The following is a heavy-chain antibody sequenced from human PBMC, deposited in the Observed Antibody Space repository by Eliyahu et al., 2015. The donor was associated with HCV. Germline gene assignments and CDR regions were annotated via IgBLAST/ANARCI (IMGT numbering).Heavy chain of an antibody. CDR2: IYYSGST. V-gene: IGHV4-59*01. CDR1: GGXISTXY. D-gene: IGHD6-19*01. CDR3: ASGGGGIAVAGTGGWFDP. J-gene: IGHJ5*02. Sequence: QVQLQESGPGLVQPSETLSLTCTVXGGXISTXYWSWIRQPPGKGLEWIGYIYYSGSTNYNPSLKSRVTMALDTSKNQFSLKLSSVTAADTAVYYCASGGGGIAVAGTGGWFDPWGQGTLVTVSS.